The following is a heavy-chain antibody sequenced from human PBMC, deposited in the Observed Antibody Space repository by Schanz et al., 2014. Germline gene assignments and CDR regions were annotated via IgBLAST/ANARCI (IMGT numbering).Heavy chain of an antibody. CDR2: IKKDGSEK. V-gene: IGHV3-7*01. J-gene: IGHJ5*02. CDR1: GLTFTSAW. CDR3: ARGRVLES. Sequence: EVKMVESGGGLVKPGGSLRLSCATSGLTFTSAWMNWVRQAPGKGLEWVANIKKDGSEKYYVDSVKGRFTISRDNAKNSLFLQMNSLRPEDTAVYYCARGRVLESWGQGTLVTVSS. D-gene: IGHD1-1*01.